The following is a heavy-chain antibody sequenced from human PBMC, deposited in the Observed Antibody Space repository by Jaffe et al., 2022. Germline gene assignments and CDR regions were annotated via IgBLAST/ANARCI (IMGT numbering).Heavy chain of an antibody. CDR1: GYTFTSYG. CDR2: ISAYNGNT. J-gene: IGHJ3*02. CDR3: ARDYYLTVTTRVWGTYAFDI. D-gene: IGHD4-4*01. Sequence: QVQLVQSGAEVKKPGASVKVSCKASGYTFTSYGISWVRQAPGQGLEWMGWISAYNGNTNYAQKLQGRVTMTTDTSTSTAYMELRSLRSDDTAVYYCARDYYLTVTTRVWGTYAFDIWGQGTMVTVSS. V-gene: IGHV1-18*01.